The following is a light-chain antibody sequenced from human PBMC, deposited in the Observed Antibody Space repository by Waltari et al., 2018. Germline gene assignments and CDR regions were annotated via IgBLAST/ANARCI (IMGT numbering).Light chain of an antibody. J-gene: IGLJ3*02. Sequence: QSVLTQPPSASGTPGQRVTISCSGGSSNIGSNVVHWYQRLPGTAPRLLLHSNNQRPSRVPDRFSGSKSGTSASLAISGLQPDDEADYYCATWDDRLTGVLFGGGTKVTVL. CDR3: ATWDDRLTGVL. CDR1: SSNIGSNV. CDR2: SNN. V-gene: IGLV1-44*01.